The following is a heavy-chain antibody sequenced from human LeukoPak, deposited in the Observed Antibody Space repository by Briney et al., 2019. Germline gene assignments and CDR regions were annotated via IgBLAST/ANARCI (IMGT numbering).Heavy chain of an antibody. V-gene: IGHV4-4*02. J-gene: IGHJ4*02. D-gene: IGHD6-6*01. Sequence: SETLSLTCAVSGGSISSSNWWSWVRQPPGKGLEWIGEIYHSGSTNYNPSLKSRVTISVDTSKNQFSLKLSSVTAADTAVYYCARDYSSSPGGFDYWGQGTLVTVSS. CDR1: GGSISSSNW. CDR2: IYHSGST. CDR3: ARDYSSSPGGFDY.